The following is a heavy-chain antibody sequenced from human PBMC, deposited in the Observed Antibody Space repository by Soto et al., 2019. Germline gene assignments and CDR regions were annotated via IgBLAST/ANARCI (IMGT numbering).Heavy chain of an antibody. Sequence: QVQLEQSGAEVKKPGSSVKLSCKASGGTFRNSAISWVRQAPGQGLGWMGGIMPIFRTPDYAQKFQGRVTITADESTNTADMQLSGLRSDDTGVYYCARDNDRPQLGGNYYYILDVWGHGNTVTVSS. J-gene: IGHJ6*02. CDR3: ARDNDRPQLGGNYYYILDV. CDR1: GGTFRNSA. V-gene: IGHV1-69*12. D-gene: IGHD1-1*01. CDR2: IMPIFRTP.